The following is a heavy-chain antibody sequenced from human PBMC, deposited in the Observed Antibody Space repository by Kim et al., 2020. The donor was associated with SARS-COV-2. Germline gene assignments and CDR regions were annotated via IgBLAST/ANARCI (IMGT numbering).Heavy chain of an antibody. J-gene: IGHJ3*02. D-gene: IGHD2-2*01. V-gene: IGHV3-11*06. CDR2: ISSSSSYT. CDR3: ARDCSSTSCNDAFDI. CDR1: GFTFSDYY. Sequence: GGSLRLSCAASGFTFSDYYMSWIRQAPGKGLEWVSYISSSSSYTNYADSVKGRFTISRDNAKNSLYLQMNSLRAEDTAVYYCARDCSSTSCNDAFDIWGQGTMVTVSS.